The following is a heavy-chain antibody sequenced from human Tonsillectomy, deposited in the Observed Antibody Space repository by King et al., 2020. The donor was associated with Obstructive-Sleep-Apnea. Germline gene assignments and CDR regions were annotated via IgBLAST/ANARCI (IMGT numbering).Heavy chain of an antibody. V-gene: IGHV3-23*04. J-gene: IGHJ4*02. CDR2: ISGSGDGT. D-gene: IGHD6-6*01. CDR1: GVTFSSYG. Sequence: VQLVESGGGLVQPGGSLRLSCAASGVTFSSYGLSWVRQAPGKGLEWVSAISGSGDGTYYADSVKGRFTISRDNSRNTLFLQLNSLRAEDTAIYYCAKDLDAHSSSSYFDHWGQGTLVTVST. CDR3: AKDLDAHSSSSYFDH.